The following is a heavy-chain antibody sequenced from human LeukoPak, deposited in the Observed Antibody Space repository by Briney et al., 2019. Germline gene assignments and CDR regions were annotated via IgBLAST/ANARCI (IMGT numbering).Heavy chain of an antibody. CDR3: AKDRYSGTQGFDY. D-gene: IGHD1-26*01. CDR1: GFTFKNYA. J-gene: IGHJ4*02. Sequence: PGGSLRLSCAASGFTFKNYAMTWLRQAPGKGLEWFSDVSGSGATTYYADSVRGRFTISRDNSKNMLYLQMNTLRAEDTALYYCAKDRYSGTQGFDYWGQGTPVTVSS. V-gene: IGHV3-23*01. CDR2: VSGSGATT.